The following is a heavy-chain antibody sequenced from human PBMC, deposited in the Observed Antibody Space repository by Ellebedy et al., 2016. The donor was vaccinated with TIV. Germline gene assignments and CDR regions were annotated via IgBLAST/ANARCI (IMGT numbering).Heavy chain of an antibody. CDR2: ISSRGSYL. CDR1: GFTFSSYT. J-gene: IGHJ4*02. CDR3: ATSRARVY. Sequence: GESLKISCAASGFTFSSYTINWVRQTPGKGLEWVSSISSRGSYLYYADSVKGRFTISRDNAKNSLYLQMNSLRVDDTAVYYCATSRARVYWGQGTLVTVSS. V-gene: IGHV3-21*01.